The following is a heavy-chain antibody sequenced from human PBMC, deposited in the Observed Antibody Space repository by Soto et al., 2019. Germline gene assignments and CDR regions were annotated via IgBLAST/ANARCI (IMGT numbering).Heavy chain of an antibody. CDR3: ARNKWETGDFDY. Sequence: QVQLVQSGAEVRKPGASVKVSCKASGYTFTTYDINWMRQATGQGLEWVGWMNPNSGTTGYAQKFQGRVSMTRYTSMNTAYMELSSLTYEDTAVYYCARNKWETGDFDYWGQGTLVTVSS. J-gene: IGHJ4*02. CDR2: MNPNSGTT. CDR1: GYTFTTYD. D-gene: IGHD1-26*01. V-gene: IGHV1-8*01.